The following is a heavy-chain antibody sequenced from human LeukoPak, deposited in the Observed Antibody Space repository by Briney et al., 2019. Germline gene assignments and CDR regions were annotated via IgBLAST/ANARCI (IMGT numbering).Heavy chain of an antibody. J-gene: IGHJ6*02. CDR2: ISAYNGNT. D-gene: IGHD2-2*01. CDR3: ARGDFEFEVAPAANARHYYYYGMDV. V-gene: IGHV1-18*01. Sequence: ASVKVSCKASGYTFTSYGISWVRQAPGQGLEWMGWISAYNGNTNYAQKLQGRVTMTTDTSTSTAYMELRSLRSDDTAVYYCARGDFEFEVAPAANARHYYYYGMDVWGQGTTVTVSS. CDR1: GYTFTSYG.